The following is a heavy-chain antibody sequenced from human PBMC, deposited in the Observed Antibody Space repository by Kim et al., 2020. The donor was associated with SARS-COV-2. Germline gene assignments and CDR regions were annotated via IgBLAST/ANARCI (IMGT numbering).Heavy chain of an antibody. CDR3: AIGSLEIVVDAFDI. V-gene: IGHV3-33*08. D-gene: IGHD3-22*01. CDR2: IWYDGSNK. CDR1: GFTFSSYG. J-gene: IGHJ3*02. Sequence: GGSLRLSCAASGFTFSSYGMHWVRQAPGKGLEWVAVIWYDGSNKYYADSVKGRFTISRDNSKNTLYLQMNSLRAEDTAVYYCAIGSLEIVVDAFDIWGQGTMVTVSS.